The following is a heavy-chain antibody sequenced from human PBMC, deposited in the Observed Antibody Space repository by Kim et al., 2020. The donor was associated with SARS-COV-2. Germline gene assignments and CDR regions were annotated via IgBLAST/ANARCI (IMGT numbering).Heavy chain of an antibody. Sequence: GGSLRLSCAASGFSFIGHWMHWIRQAPGKGQVWVSHINPDGTSTSYVDSVKGRFTISRDNAKNTLYLQMNSLRAEDTAVYYCVRGASYYGLDVWGQGTTVTVSS. J-gene: IGHJ6*02. V-gene: IGHV3-74*01. CDR3: VRGASYYGLDV. CDR2: INPDGTST. CDR1: GFSFIGHW.